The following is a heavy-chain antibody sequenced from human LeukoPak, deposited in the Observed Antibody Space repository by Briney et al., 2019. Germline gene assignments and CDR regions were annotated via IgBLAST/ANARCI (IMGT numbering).Heavy chain of an antibody. Sequence: PGGSLRLSCATSGFIFSHHGMNWVRQAPGKGLEWVSSISSSGVYIYYADSVKGRFTISRDNAKNSLYLQMNSLRADDTAVYYCARVKGGFDSWGQGVLVTVSS. CDR2: ISSSGVYI. CDR3: ARVKGGFDS. V-gene: IGHV3-21*01. D-gene: IGHD2-15*01. J-gene: IGHJ4*02. CDR1: GFIFSHHG.